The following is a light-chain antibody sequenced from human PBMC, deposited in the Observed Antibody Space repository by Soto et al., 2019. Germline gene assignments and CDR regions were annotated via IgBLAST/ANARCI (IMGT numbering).Light chain of an antibody. J-gene: IGLJ1*01. CDR1: SSDVGNYNY. Sequence: QSALTQPASVSGSPGQSITISCTGTSSDVGNYNYVSWYQQHPGKAPKLMIHDVSNRPSGVSNRFSSSKSGNTASLTISGLQAEDEADYYCSSYTSSSTYVFGTGTKLTVL. CDR2: DVS. CDR3: SSYTSSSTYV. V-gene: IGLV2-14*01.